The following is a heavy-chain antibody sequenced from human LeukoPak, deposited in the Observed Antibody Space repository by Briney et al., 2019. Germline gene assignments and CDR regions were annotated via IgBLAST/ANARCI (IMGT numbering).Heavy chain of an antibody. Sequence: GGSLRLSCAASGFTFSTYGMHWVRQAPGKGLEWVAVISYDGSNKYYADSVKGRFTISRDNSKNTLYLQMNSLRAEDTGVYYCTTDFGLVGATKGGFDYWGQGTLVTVSS. CDR3: TTDFGLVGATKGGFDY. D-gene: IGHD1-26*01. J-gene: IGHJ4*02. CDR2: ISYDGSNK. CDR1: GFTFSTYG. V-gene: IGHV3-30*03.